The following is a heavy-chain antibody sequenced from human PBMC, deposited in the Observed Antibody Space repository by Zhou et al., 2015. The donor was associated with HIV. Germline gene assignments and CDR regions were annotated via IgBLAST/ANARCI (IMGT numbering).Heavy chain of an antibody. CDR3: ARDHGFGEFIIEWAT. J-gene: IGHJ4*02. Sequence: QVQLVQSGAEVKKPGASVKVSCKASGYTFSNYDINWVRQATGQGLEWLGWMNPNSGNTGYAQRFQGRVTMTRNTSISTAYMELSRLRSDDTAVYYCARDHGFGEFIIEWATWGQGTLVTVSS. CDR1: GYTFSNYD. D-gene: IGHD3-10*01. V-gene: IGHV1-8*01. CDR2: MNPNSGNT.